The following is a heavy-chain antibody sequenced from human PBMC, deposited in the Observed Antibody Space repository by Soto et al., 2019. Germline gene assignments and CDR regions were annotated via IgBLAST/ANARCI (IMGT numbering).Heavy chain of an antibody. Sequence: GGSLRLSCAASGFTFSNYVMSWVRQPPGKGLEWVSGISGSGVSTYFADSVKGRFTISRDNSKNTLYLQMNSLRAEDTAVYYCAKRTTGWYFDLWGRGTLVTVSS. CDR3: AKRTTGWYFDL. CDR1: GFTFSNYV. V-gene: IGHV3-23*01. CDR2: ISGSGVST. J-gene: IGHJ2*01.